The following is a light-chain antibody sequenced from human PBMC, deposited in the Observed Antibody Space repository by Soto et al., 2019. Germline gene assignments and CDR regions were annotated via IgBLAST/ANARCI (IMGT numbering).Light chain of an antibody. J-gene: IGKJ4*01. CDR2: AAS. Sequence: DIQMTQSPSSLSASVGDRVTITCRASQSISGYLNWYQKKPGKAPNLLIYAASSLQSGVPSRFSGSGSGTEFTLTISSLQPDDFATYYCQQYNSYLTFGGGTKVDI. V-gene: IGKV1-39*01. CDR3: QQYNSYLT. CDR1: QSISGY.